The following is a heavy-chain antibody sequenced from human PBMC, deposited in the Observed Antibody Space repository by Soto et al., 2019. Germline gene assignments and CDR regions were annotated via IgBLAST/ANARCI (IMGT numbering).Heavy chain of an antibody. Sequence: GGSLRLSCAASGLTFSSYAMSWVRQAPGKGLEWVSAISGSGGSTYYADSVKGRFTISRDNSKNTLYLQMNSLRAEDTAVYYCAKLSGSSFYYYYYYMDVWGKGTTVTVSS. D-gene: IGHD1-26*01. CDR3: AKLSGSSFYYYYYYMDV. CDR2: ISGSGGST. V-gene: IGHV3-23*01. CDR1: GLTFSSYA. J-gene: IGHJ6*03.